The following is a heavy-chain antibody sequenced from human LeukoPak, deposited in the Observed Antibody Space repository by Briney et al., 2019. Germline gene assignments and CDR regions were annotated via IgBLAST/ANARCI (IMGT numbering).Heavy chain of an antibody. CDR2: IDYSGST. D-gene: IGHD4-17*01. Sequence: PSETLSLTCTVSSGSVSSAVYHWSWLRQPPGKGLEWIGYIDYSGSTNYNPSLKSRVTISVDTSKNQFSLKLGSVTAADTAVYYCARGPTLTTDYWGQGTLVTVSS. J-gene: IGHJ4*02. CDR1: SGSVSSAVYH. V-gene: IGHV4-61*08. CDR3: ARGPTLTTDY.